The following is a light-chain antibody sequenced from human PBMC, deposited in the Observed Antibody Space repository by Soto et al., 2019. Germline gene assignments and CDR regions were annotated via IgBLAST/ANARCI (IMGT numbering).Light chain of an antibody. CDR2: KAS. CDR3: QQYSSDLNT. Sequence: DLHMTQSPSTLSASVGDRITITCRARQDVSQWLAWYQHKPGKAPKLLIYKASTLESGVSSRFSGRGSGTEFTLTIRDLQPDDFATYYCQQYSSDLNTFGQGTKLEIK. V-gene: IGKV1-5*03. CDR1: QDVSQW. J-gene: IGKJ2*01.